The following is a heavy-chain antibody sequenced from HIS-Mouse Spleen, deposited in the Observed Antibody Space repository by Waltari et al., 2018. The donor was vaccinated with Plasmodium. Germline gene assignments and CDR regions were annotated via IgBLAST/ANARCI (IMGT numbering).Heavy chain of an antibody. V-gene: IGHV3-7*01. D-gene: IGHD5-12*01. CDR3: ARDRRGYWYFDL. CDR1: GFTFSSYW. CDR2: RKQEGSEK. J-gene: IGHJ2*01. Sequence: EVQLVESGGGLVQPGGSLRLSCAASGFTFSSYWMSWVRQAPGKGLEWVANRKQEGSEKYYVDSVKGRFTISRDNAKNSLYLQMNSLRAEDTAVYYCARDRRGYWYFDLWGRGTLVTVSS.